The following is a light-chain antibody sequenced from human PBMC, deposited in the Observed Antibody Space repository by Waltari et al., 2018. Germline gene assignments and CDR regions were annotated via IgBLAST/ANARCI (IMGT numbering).Light chain of an antibody. CDR1: QSVGSY. CDR3: QQRNIWPNT. CDR2: DAS. J-gene: IGKJ2*01. Sequence: EIVLTQSPATLSLSPGERATLSCRASQSVGSYLAWYQQKPGQVPRRVIYDASSRATGVPARFSGSGSGTEFTLTISSLEPEDFAVYYCQQRNIWPNTFGQGTKLEIK. V-gene: IGKV3-11*01.